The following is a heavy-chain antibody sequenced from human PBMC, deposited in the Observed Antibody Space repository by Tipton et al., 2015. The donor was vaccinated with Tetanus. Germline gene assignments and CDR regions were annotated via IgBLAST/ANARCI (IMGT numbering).Heavy chain of an antibody. J-gene: IGHJ4*02. D-gene: IGHD2-15*01. Sequence: SLRLSCAASGFIFSSYGIHWVRQAPGKGLEWVAVSWYDGTDKYYADSVKGRFTISRDNSKNSLYLQMNSLRDEDTAVFYCAREADCSGGSCFSGDFDNWGQGTQVPVSS. V-gene: IGHV3-33*01. CDR3: AREADCSGGSCFSGDFDN. CDR1: GFIFSSYG. CDR2: SWYDGTDK.